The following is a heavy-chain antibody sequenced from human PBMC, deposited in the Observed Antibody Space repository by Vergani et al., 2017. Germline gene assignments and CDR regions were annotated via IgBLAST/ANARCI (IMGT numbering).Heavy chain of an antibody. CDR3: ARRGLTGLNSYCSD. Sequence: QVRLQESGPGLVKPSETLSLTCTVSGYSITSGYYWGWIRQPPGKGLEWIGSIYHSGNTYYNPSLESRVPITFDTSKNQFSLKMEAVTAADTATYYCARRGLTGLNSYCSDWGQGTLVAVSS. J-gene: IGHJ4*02. D-gene: IGHD1-14*01. CDR1: GYSITSGYY. CDR2: IYHSGNT. V-gene: IGHV4-38-2*02.